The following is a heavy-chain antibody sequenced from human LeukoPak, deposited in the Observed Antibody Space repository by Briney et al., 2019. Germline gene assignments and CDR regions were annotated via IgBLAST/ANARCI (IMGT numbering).Heavy chain of an antibody. CDR1: GYTFTSYD. V-gene: IGHV1-8*01. Sequence: ASVKVPCKASGYTFTSYDINWVRQATGQGLEWMGWMNPNSGNTGYAQKFQGRVTMTRNTSISTAYMELSSLRSEDTAVYYCARGLDYDSSGYYFRYWGQGTLVTVSS. CDR3: ARGLDYDSSGYYFRY. D-gene: IGHD3-22*01. CDR2: MNPNSGNT. J-gene: IGHJ4*02.